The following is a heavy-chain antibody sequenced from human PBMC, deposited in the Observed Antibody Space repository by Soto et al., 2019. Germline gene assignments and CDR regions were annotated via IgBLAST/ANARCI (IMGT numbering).Heavy chain of an antibody. D-gene: IGHD2-8*01. V-gene: IGHV3-23*01. CDR3: ARADVVLMVHDTAPDF. J-gene: IGHJ4*02. CDR1: GFAVGDYT. CDR2: ISGPSSST. Sequence: HPGGSLRLSCAASGFAVGDYTMTLVRQAPGKGLEWVSTISGPSSSTYYADSVKGRFTVSRDNSKNTLYIHMNSLRAEDTALYYCARADVVLMVHDTAPDFWGQGTMVTIFS.